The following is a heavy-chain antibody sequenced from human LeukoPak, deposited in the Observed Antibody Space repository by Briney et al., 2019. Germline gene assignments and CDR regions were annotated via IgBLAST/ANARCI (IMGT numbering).Heavy chain of an antibody. J-gene: IGHJ4*02. CDR1: GYTFTGYY. CDR2: INPNSGGT. D-gene: IGHD3-16*01. V-gene: IGHV1-2*02. Sequence: GASVKVSCKASGYTFTGYYMHWVRQAPGQGLDWMGWINPNSGGTNYAQKFQGRVTMTRDTSISTAYMELSRLRSDDTAEYYWARGKRGGGKDYFDYWGQGTLVTVSS. CDR3: ARGKRGGGKDYFDY.